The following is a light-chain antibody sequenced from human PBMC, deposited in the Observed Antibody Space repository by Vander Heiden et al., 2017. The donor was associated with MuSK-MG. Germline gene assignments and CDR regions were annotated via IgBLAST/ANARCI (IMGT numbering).Light chain of an antibody. CDR3: QQSDSISWT. J-gene: IGKJ1*01. V-gene: IGKV1-39*01. Sequence: DIQMTQSPSSLSASVGDRVTITCRATESVSRYVSWYQQKPGKAPNLLIYAASSLQSGVPSRFSGSGSGTDFTLTISRPQPEDLATYYCQQSDSISWTFGQGTKVEIK. CDR1: ESVSRY. CDR2: AAS.